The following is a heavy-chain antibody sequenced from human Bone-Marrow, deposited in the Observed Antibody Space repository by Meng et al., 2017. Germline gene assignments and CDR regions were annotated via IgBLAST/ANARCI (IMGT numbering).Heavy chain of an antibody. CDR2: ISSNGGST. D-gene: IGHD3-10*01. Sequence: GESLKISCAASGFTFSSYAMHWVRQAPGKGLEYVSAISSNGGSTYYANSVKGRFTISRDNSKNTLYLQMGSLRAEDMAVYYCAKYSYGLGDYFDYWGQGALVTVSS. CDR3: AKYSYGLGDYFDY. J-gene: IGHJ4*02. V-gene: IGHV3-64*01. CDR1: GFTFSSYA.